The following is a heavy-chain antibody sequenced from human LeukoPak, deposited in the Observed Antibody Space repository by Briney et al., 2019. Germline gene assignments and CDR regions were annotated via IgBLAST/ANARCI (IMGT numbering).Heavy chain of an antibody. D-gene: IGHD3-10*01. CDR1: GYTFTSYA. CDR3: AREEILWFGELFWFDP. Sequence: ASVKVSCKASGYTFTSYAMNWVRQAPGQGLEWMGWINTNTGNPTYAQDFTGRFVFSLDTTVSTAYLQISSLKAEDTAVYYCAREEILWFGELFWFDPWGQGTLVTVSS. V-gene: IGHV7-4-1*02. J-gene: IGHJ5*02. CDR2: INTNTGNP.